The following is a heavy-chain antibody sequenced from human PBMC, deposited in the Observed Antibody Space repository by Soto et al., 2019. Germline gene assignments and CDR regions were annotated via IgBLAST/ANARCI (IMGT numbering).Heavy chain of an antibody. CDR1: GGSVSSAGYY. CDR2: IYHRGST. CDR3: ARQVATFGVIYFDY. J-gene: IGHJ4*02. V-gene: IGHV4-61*08. Sequence: QVQLQESGPGLVRPSETLSLTCTVSGGSVSSAGYYWSWIRQPPGKGLEWIGYIYHRGSTNYNPPLKSRVTTSADTSKHQFSLKLSSVTAADTAVYFCARQVATFGVIYFDYWGKGTLVSVSS. D-gene: IGHD3-3*01.